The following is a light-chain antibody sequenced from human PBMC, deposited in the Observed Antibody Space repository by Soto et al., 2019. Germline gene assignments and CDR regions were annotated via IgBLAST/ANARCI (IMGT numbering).Light chain of an antibody. J-gene: IGKJ3*01. CDR3: QKYGSAPYT. V-gene: IGKV1-27*01. CDR1: QDIRDY. CDR2: AAS. Sequence: DIQMTQSPSSLSASVGDRVTITCRACQDIRDYLVWYQQRPGKVPSLLIYAASTLQSGVPSRFSGSGFGTDFTLTISSLESEDVATYYCQKYGSAPYTFGPGNKVDL.